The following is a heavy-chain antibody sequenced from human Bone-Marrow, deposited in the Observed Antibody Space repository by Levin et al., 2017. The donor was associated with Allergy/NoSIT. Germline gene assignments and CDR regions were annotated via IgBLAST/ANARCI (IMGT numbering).Heavy chain of an antibody. Sequence: GGSLRLSCAVSGFTFRNYAMHWVRQAPGRGLEWVAFISIDGNTQYYADSVKGRFTVSRDNSNNTLHLQMNSLRVEDTAIYYCAKDTYTCSGGSCYFFDCWGQGALVTVSS. CDR1: GFTFRNYA. CDR3: AKDTYTCSGGSCYFFDC. V-gene: IGHV3-30*18. CDR2: ISIDGNTQ. J-gene: IGHJ4*02. D-gene: IGHD2-15*01.